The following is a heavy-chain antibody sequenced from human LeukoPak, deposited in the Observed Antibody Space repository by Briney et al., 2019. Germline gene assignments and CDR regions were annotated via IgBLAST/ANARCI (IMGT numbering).Heavy chain of an antibody. CDR1: GGTFSSYA. CDR2: IIPIFGTA. D-gene: IGHD3-22*01. Sequence: SVRVSCKASGGTFSSYAISWVRQAPGQGLEWMGRIIPIFGTANYAQKFQGRVTITTDESTSTAYMELSSLRSEDTAVYYRARDYYDTDAFDIWGQGTMVTVSS. V-gene: IGHV1-69*05. CDR3: ARDYYDTDAFDI. J-gene: IGHJ3*02.